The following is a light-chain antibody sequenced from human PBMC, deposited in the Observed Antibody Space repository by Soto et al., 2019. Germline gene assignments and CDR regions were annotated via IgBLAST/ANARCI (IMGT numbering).Light chain of an antibody. V-gene: IGKV3-20*01. CDR3: QQYGSSPPLT. Sequence: EFVLTQSPGTLSLSPGERATLSCRASQSVGSNSLAWYQQKPGQAPRILIYGASTRATGIPDRFSGSGSGTYFTLTISRLEPDDFAVYYCQQYGSSPPLTFGGGTKVEIK. J-gene: IGKJ4*01. CDR2: GAS. CDR1: QSVGSNS.